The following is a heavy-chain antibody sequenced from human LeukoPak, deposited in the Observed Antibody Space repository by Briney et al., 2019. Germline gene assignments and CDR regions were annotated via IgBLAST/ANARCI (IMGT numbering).Heavy chain of an antibody. V-gene: IGHV3-23*01. CDR1: GFTFSSYG. Sequence: GGSLRLSCAASGFTFSSYGMSWVRQAPGKGPEWVTGISGSGGGTFYADSVKGRFTISRDNSKNTLYLQMNSLRAEDTAVYYCARSDNWNYVWDWFDPWGQGTLVTVSS. CDR2: ISGSGGGT. J-gene: IGHJ5*02. CDR3: ARSDNWNYVWDWFDP. D-gene: IGHD1-7*01.